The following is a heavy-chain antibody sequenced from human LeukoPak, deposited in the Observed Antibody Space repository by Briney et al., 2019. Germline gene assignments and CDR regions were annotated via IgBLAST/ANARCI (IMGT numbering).Heavy chain of an antibody. V-gene: IGHV4-4*07. CDR1: GGSISSYY. J-gene: IGHJ4*02. CDR2: IYTSGST. CDR3: ARDCSSTSCYTASFDY. D-gene: IGHD2-2*02. Sequence: SETLSLTCTVSGGSISSYYWSWIRQPAGKGLEWTGRIYTSGSTNYHPSLKSRVTMSIDTSKNQFSLKLSSVTAADTAVYYCARDCSSTSCYTASFDYWGQGTLVTVSS.